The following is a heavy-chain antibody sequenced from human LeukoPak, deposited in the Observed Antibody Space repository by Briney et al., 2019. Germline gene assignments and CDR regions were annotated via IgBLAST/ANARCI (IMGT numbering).Heavy chain of an antibody. CDR1: GFNFSNHG. Sequence: GGSLRLSCAASGFNFSNHGMHWVRQAPVHGLDWVAAIWYDGSYRYYADSVKGRFTISRDNSKNTLYLQMNSLRAEDTAVYYCAKVVQYTASTGTGLDYWGQGTLVTVSS. J-gene: IGHJ4*02. CDR2: IWYDGSYR. V-gene: IGHV3-33*06. CDR3: AKVVQYTASTGTGLDY. D-gene: IGHD6-13*01.